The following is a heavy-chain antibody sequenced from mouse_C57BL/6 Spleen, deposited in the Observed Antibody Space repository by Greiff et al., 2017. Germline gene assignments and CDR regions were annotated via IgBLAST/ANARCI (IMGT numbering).Heavy chain of an antibody. V-gene: IGHV1-53*01. Sequence: QVQLQQSGTELVKPGASVKLSCKASGYTFTSYWMHWVKQRPGPGLEWIGNINPSNGGTNYNEKFKSKATLTVDKSSSTAYMQLSSLTSEDSAVYYGARHGVRRDYAMDYWGQGTSVTVSS. J-gene: IGHJ4*01. D-gene: IGHD2-14*01. CDR2: INPSNGGT. CDR3: ARHGVRRDYAMDY. CDR1: GYTFTSYW.